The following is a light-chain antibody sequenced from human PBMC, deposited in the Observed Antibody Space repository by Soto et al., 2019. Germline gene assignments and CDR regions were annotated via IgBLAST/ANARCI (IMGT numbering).Light chain of an antibody. J-gene: IGLJ1*01. V-gene: IGLV2-14*01. CDR1: SSDVGGYNY. CDR2: DVS. Sequence: QSALTQPASVSGSPGQSITISCTGTSSDVGGYNYVSWYQQHPGKAPKLMIYDVSNRPSGVSNRFSGSESGNTASLTISGLKAEDEADYYCSSYTTSSPPLNVFGXGTKVT. CDR3: SSYTTSSPPLNV.